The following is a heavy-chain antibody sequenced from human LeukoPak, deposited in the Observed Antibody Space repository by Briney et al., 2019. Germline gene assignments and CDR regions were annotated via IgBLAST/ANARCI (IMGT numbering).Heavy chain of an antibody. V-gene: IGHV4-30-4*01. D-gene: IGHD2-21*02. Sequence: SETLSLTCTVSGGSISSGDYYWSWIRQPPGKGLEWIGYIYYSGSTYYNPSLKSRVTISVDTSKNQFSLKLSSVTAADTAVYYCARDSLTDPVFDYWGQGTLVTVSS. CDR1: GGSISSGDYY. J-gene: IGHJ4*02. CDR2: IYYSGST. CDR3: ARDSLTDPVFDY.